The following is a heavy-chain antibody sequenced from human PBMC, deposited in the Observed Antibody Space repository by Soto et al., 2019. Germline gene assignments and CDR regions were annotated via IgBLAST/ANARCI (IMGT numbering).Heavy chain of an antibody. CDR3: AKGIGWNDSSVRAEYFQH. CDR2: ISWNSGSI. V-gene: IGHV3-9*01. Sequence: GGSLRLSCAASGFTFDDYAMHWVRQAPGKGLEWVSGISWNSGSIGYADSVKGRFTISRDNAKNSLYLQMNSLRAEDTALYYCAKGIGWNDSSVRAEYFQHWGQGTLVTVSS. D-gene: IGHD3-22*01. CDR1: GFTFDDYA. J-gene: IGHJ1*01.